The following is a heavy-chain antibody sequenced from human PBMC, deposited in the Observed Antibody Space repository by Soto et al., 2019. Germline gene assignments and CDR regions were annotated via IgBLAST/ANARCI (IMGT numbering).Heavy chain of an antibody. CDR1: GFTFSSYS. CDR3: ARDHAAYRYDYIWGSYRPTPDY. CDR2: ISSSSSTI. J-gene: IGHJ4*02. Sequence: GGSLRLSCAASGFTFSSYSMNWVRQAPGKGLEWVSYISSSSSTIYYADSVKGRFTISRDNAKSSLYLQMNSLRAEDTAVYYCARDHAAYRYDYIWGSYRPTPDYWGQGTLVTVSS. D-gene: IGHD3-16*02. V-gene: IGHV3-48*01.